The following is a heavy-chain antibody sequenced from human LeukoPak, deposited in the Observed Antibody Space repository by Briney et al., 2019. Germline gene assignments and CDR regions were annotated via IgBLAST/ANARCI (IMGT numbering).Heavy chain of an antibody. Sequence: GGSLRLSCAASGFTFSSYGMHWVRQAPGKGLEWVAVISYDGSNKYYADSVKGRFTISRDNSKNTLYLQMNSLRAEDTAVYYCAKGGDIAAAGPDFDYWGQGTLVTVSS. CDR3: AKGGDIAAAGPDFDY. V-gene: IGHV3-30*18. J-gene: IGHJ4*02. D-gene: IGHD6-13*01. CDR1: GFTFSSYG. CDR2: ISYDGSNK.